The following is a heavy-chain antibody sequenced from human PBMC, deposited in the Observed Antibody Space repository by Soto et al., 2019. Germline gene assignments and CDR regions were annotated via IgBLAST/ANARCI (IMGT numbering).Heavy chain of an antibody. V-gene: IGHV3-64D*08. CDR3: VKDQSVAAAVRRDDAFDI. CDR2: ISSNGGST. CDR1: GFTFSSYA. J-gene: IGHJ3*02. D-gene: IGHD6-13*01. Sequence: GGSLRLSCSASGFTFSSYAMHWVRQAPGKGLEYVSAISSNGGSTYYADSVKGRFTISRDNSKNTLYLQMSSLRAEDTAVYYCVKDQSVAAAVRRDDAFDIWGQGTMVTVSS.